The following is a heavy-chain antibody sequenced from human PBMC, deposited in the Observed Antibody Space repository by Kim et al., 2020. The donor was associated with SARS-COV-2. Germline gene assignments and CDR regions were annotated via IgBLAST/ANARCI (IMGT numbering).Heavy chain of an antibody. J-gene: IGHJ6*02. CDR3: ARIRATVTIYYYYYYGMDV. CDR1: GGSISSSNW. Sequence: SETLSLTCAVSGGSISSSNWWSWVHQPPGKGLEWIGEIYHSGSTNYNPSLKSRVTISVDKSKNQFSLKLSSVTAADTAVYYCARIRATVTIYYYYYYGMDVWGQGTTVTVSS. D-gene: IGHD4-17*01. V-gene: IGHV4-4*02. CDR2: IYHSGST.